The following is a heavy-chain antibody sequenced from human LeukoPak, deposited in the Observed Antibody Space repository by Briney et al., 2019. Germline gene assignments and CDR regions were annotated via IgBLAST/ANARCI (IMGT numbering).Heavy chain of an antibody. V-gene: IGHV2-5*02. J-gene: IGHJ4*02. CDR3: AHRLNDYGSGSYYHPSFDY. CDR1: GFSLSTRGVG. D-gene: IGHD3-10*01. Sequence: SGPTLLKPTPTLTLTFTFSGFSLSTRGVGVGWIRQPPGKALEWLALIYWDDDKRYSPSLKSRLTITKDTSKNQVVLTMTNMDPVDTATYYCAHRLNDYGSGSYYHPSFDYWGQGTLVTVSS. CDR2: IYWDDDK.